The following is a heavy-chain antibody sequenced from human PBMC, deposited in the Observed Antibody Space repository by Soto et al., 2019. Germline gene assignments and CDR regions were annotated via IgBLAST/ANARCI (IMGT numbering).Heavy chain of an antibody. CDR1: GFTFSSYG. CDR2: IWFDGSDK. V-gene: IGHV3-33*01. CDR3: ARLYCSASSCYSVGAFDI. Sequence: QVQLVESGGGVVQPGRSLRLSCAASGFTFSSYGMHWVRQAPGKGLEWVALIWFDGSDKYYTESVKGRFTISRDNSKSTLYLQMNSLRAEDTAVYYCARLYCSASSCYSVGAFDIWGQGTMVTVSS. D-gene: IGHD2-15*01. J-gene: IGHJ3*02.